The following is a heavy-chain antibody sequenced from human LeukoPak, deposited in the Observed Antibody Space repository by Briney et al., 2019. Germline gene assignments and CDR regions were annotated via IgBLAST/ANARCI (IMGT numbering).Heavy chain of an antibody. CDR2: ITGSGGNT. CDR3: AKAASSSWPSYYYGMDV. V-gene: IGHV3-23*01. J-gene: IGHJ6*02. Sequence: GGSLRLSCAASGFIFSSYSMSWVRQAPGKGLEWVSVITGSGGNTYYADSVKGRFTISKDNSKNTVYQQMSSLRVDDTAVYYCAKAASSSWPSYYYGMDVWGQGTTVTVSS. D-gene: IGHD6-13*01. CDR1: GFIFSSYS.